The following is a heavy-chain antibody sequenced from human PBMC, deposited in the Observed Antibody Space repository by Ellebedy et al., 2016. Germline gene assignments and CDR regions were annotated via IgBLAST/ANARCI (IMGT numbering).Heavy chain of an antibody. CDR2: IYYSGST. CDR3: ATKQWLIRMGFDY. D-gene: IGHD6-19*01. CDR1: GFTFSSYA. J-gene: IGHJ4*02. V-gene: IGHV4-59*12. Sequence: ESLKISCAASGFTFSSYAMSWVRQSPGKGLEWIGIIYYSGSTYYNPSLKSRITISVDTSKNQFSLKLSSVTAADTAVYYCATKQWLIRMGFDYWGQGTLVTVSS.